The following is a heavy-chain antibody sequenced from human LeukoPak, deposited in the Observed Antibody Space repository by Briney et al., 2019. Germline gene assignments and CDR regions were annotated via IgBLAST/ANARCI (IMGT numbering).Heavy chain of an antibody. CDR2: INHSGST. D-gene: IGHD3-22*01. CDR1: GGSFSGYY. Sequence: SETLSLTCAVYGGSFSGYYWSWIRQPPGKGLEWIGEINHSGSTNYNPSLKSRVTISVDTSKNQFSLKLSSVTAADTAVYYCASWGYDSSGYYNGDYWGQGTLVTVSS. V-gene: IGHV4-34*01. J-gene: IGHJ4*02. CDR3: ASWGYDSSGYYNGDY.